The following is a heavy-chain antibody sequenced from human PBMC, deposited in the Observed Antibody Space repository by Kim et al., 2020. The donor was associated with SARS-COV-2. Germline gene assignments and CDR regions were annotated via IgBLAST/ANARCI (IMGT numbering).Heavy chain of an antibody. Sequence: AESVEGRFTISRDNAKNSLFLQMNSLGAEDTALYYCAKDIEDEGAAFDIWGQGTMVTVSS. J-gene: IGHJ3*02. CDR3: AKDIEDEGAAFDI. D-gene: IGHD1-26*01. V-gene: IGHV3-9*01.